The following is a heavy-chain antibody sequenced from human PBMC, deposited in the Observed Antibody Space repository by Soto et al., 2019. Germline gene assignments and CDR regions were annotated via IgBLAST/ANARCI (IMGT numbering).Heavy chain of an antibody. CDR1: GFTFSSYA. CDR2: ISYDGSNK. V-gene: IGHV3-30-3*01. J-gene: IGHJ4*02. D-gene: IGHD3-22*01. CDR3: ARETDYYYDSSGYYDY. Sequence: QVQLVESGGGVVQPGRSLRLSCAASGFTFSSYAMHWVRQAPGKGLEWVAVISYDGSNKYYADSVKGRFTISRDNSKNTLYLQMNSLRAEDTAVYYCARETDYYYDSSGYYDYWGQGTLVTVSS.